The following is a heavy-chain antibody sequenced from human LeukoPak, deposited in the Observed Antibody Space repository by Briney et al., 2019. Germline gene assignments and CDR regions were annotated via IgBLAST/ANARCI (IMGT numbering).Heavy chain of an antibody. V-gene: IGHV3-23*01. D-gene: IGHD3-10*01. Sequence: HTGGSLRLSCAASGCTFSNYAMSWVRQAPGKGLAWVSSISSIGTSTYYADSVKGRFTISRDNSKNTLYLQMNSLRAEDTAVYYCAKDSDGSGSYSFDYWGQGTLVTVSS. CDR1: GCTFSNYA. CDR3: AKDSDGSGSYSFDY. CDR2: ISSIGTST. J-gene: IGHJ4*02.